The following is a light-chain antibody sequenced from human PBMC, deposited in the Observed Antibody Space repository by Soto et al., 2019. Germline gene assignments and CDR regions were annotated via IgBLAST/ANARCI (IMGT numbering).Light chain of an antibody. CDR3: QQYGSPPT. Sequence: EIVLTQSPGTLSLSPGERATLSCRASQSVSNNYLAWYQKKPGQAPRLLIYDASSRATDIPDRFSGSGSGTYFTLTISRLEPEVFGVFSCQQYGSPPTFGGGTKVEIK. CDR1: QSVSNNY. J-gene: IGKJ4*01. CDR2: DAS. V-gene: IGKV3-20*01.